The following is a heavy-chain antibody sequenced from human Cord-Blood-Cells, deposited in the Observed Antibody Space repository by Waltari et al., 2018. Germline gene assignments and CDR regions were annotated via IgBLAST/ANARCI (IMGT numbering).Heavy chain of an antibody. CDR3: ASGPFDY. V-gene: IGHV3-48*02. Sequence: EVQLVESGGGLVQPGGSLRLSCAASGFPVSSVGMNWVRQAPGKGLEWVSYISSSSSTIYYADSVKGRFTISRDNAKNSLYLQMNSLRDEDTAVYYCASGPFDYWGQGTLVTVSS. CDR1: GFPVSSVG. CDR2: ISSSSSTI. J-gene: IGHJ4*02.